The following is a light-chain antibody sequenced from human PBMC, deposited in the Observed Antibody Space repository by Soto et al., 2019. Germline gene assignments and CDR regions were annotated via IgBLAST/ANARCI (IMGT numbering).Light chain of an antibody. V-gene: IGLV2-14*01. CDR2: DVS. CDR3: SSYTSASTPLV. Sequence: QPVLTQPASVSGSPGQSITISCTGTDSDVGGYNYVSWYQQHPGKAPKVMIYDVSNRPSGVSNRFSGSKSGNTASLTISGLQAEDEADYYCSSYTSASTPLVFGGGTKLTVL. J-gene: IGLJ2*01. CDR1: DSDVGGYNY.